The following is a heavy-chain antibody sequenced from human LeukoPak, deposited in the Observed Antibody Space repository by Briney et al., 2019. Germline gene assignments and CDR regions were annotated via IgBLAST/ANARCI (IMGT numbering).Heavy chain of an antibody. V-gene: IGHV3-21*04. J-gene: IGHJ6*03. CDR3: ATHGSAHYYMDV. CDR1: GFTFSSYS. D-gene: IGHD2-2*03. Sequence: GGSLRLSCAASGFTFSSYSMNWVRQAPGKGLGWVSSISSSSSYIYYADSVKGRFTISRDNAKNSLYLQMNSLRAEDTAVYYCATHGSAHYYMDVWGKGTTVTISS. CDR2: ISSSSSYI.